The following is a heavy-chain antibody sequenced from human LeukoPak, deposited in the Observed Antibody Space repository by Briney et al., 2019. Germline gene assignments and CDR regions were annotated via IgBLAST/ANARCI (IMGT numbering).Heavy chain of an antibody. J-gene: IGHJ4*02. V-gene: IGHV6-1*01. D-gene: IGHD1-26*01. CDR3: ARGGRSGSYSVPGDFDY. CDR2: TYYRSKWYN. Sequence: QTLSLTCAISGDSVSSNSAAWNWIRQSPSRGLEWLGRTYYRSKWYNDYAVSVKSRITINPDTSKNQFSLQLNSVTPEDTAVYHCARGGRSGSYSVPGDFDYWGQGTLVTVSS. CDR1: GDSVSSNSAA.